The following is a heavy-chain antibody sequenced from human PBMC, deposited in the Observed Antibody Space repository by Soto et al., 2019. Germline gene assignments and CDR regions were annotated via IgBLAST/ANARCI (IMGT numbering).Heavy chain of an antibody. CDR3: ATTRDSVFXSRAFDV. CDR2: IYPADFDT. Sequence: GESLKISCKRSRYSFNSYWIGWVRQMPGKGLEWMGKIYPADFDTRYSPSFQGQVTISADKSISTAYLQWSSLKASDTAMYYCATTRDSVFXSRAFDVWGEGTMVTV. CDR1: RYSFNSYW. J-gene: IGHJ3*01. D-gene: IGHD2-15*01. V-gene: IGHV5-51*01.